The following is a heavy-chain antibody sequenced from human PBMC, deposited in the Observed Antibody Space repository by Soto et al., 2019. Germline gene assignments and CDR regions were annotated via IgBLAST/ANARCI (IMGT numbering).Heavy chain of an antibody. CDR3: ARDQNYYGSGSYSRYYYMDV. V-gene: IGHV3-48*01. CDR2: ISSSGSTI. Sequence: PGGSLRLSCAASGFTFSSYSMNWVRQAPGKGLEWVSYISSSGSTIYYADSVKGRFTISRDNAKNSLYLQMNSLRAEDTAVYYCARDQNYYGSGSYSRYYYMDVWGKGTTVTVSS. J-gene: IGHJ6*03. CDR1: GFTFSSYS. D-gene: IGHD3-10*01.